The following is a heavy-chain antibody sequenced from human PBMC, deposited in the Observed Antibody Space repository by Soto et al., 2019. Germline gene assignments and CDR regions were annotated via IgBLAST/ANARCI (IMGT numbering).Heavy chain of an antibody. J-gene: IGHJ4*02. D-gene: IGHD3-22*01. CDR2: LDYGRSA. V-gene: IGHV4-59*01. CDR1: GDSSSSYY. Sequence: QVQLQESGPGLVKPSETLSLTCAVSGDSSSSYYCMWIRQPPGKGLESIGYLDYGRSANYNPSLKSRVTLSVETATNQCSLTLSSMTAADTAVYYCALRSMAVVPEYWGQGTLVTVSS. CDR3: ALRSMAVVPEY.